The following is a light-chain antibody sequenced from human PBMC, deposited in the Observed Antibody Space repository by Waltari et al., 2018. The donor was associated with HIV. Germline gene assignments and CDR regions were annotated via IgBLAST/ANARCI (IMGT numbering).Light chain of an antibody. J-gene: IGKJ3*01. Sequence: DIQMTQSPSSLSASVGDRVTITCLASQSISNNLNWYQQKLGKAPKLLIYSASILESGVPARFSGSGSGTDFTLTISSLQPEDFATYYCQESFSFGPGTKVDIK. V-gene: IGKV1-39*01. CDR1: QSISNN. CDR3: QESFS. CDR2: SAS.